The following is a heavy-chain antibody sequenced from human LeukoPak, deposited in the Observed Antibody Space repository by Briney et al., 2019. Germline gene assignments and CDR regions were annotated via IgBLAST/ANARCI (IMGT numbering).Heavy chain of an antibody. CDR1: GFTFSSYG. CDR3: AKDLRRRAYYYDSSGCYWAFDY. CDR2: ISYDGSNK. V-gene: IGHV3-30*18. J-gene: IGHJ4*02. D-gene: IGHD3-22*01. Sequence: GRSLRLSCAASGFTFSSYGVHWVRQAPGKGLEWVAVISYDGSNKYYADSVKGRFTISRDNSKNTLYLQMNSLRAEDTAVYYCAKDLRRRAYYYDSSGCYWAFDYWGQGTLVTVSS.